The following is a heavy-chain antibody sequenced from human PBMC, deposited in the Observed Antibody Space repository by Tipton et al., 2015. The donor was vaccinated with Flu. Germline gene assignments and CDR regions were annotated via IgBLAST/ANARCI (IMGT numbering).Heavy chain of an antibody. J-gene: IGHJ4*02. CDR2: LYHSGTT. D-gene: IGHD3-10*02. V-gene: IGHV4-38-2*01. Sequence: TLSFTCGVSGYSISSAYYWGWVRQPPGKGLEWIGSLYHSGTTYYNPSLKSRLTMSVDTSENQFSLKLTSVTAADTAVYYCARHTGDSVRGVIDYWGQGTLVTVSS. CDR3: ARHTGDSVRGVIDY. CDR1: GYSISSAYY.